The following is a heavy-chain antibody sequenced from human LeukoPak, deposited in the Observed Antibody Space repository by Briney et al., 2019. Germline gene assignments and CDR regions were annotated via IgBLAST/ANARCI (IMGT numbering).Heavy chain of an antibody. J-gene: IGHJ4*02. D-gene: IGHD3-22*01. CDR2: IYAGGST. CDR1: GFTVSSNY. V-gene: IGHV3-66*01. Sequence: PGGSLRLSCAASGFTVSSNYMSWVRQAPGKWLEWVSMIYAGGSTYYADSVKGRFTISRDNAKNSLYLQMDSLRDEDTAVYYCAPRGVVVNYWGQGTLVTVSS. CDR3: APRGVVVNY.